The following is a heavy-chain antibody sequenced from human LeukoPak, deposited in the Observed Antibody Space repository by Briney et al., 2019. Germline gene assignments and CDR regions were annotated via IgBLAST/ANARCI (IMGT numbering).Heavy chain of an antibody. CDR3: AREGIAAAAHFDY. V-gene: IGHV3-21*01. J-gene: IGHJ4*02. Sequence: PGGSLRLSCAASGFTFSSYEMNWVRQAPGKGLEWVSSISSSSSYIYYADSVKGRFTISRDNAKNSLYLQMNSLRAEDTAVYYCAREGIAAAAHFDYWGQGTLVTVSS. CDR2: ISSSSSYI. D-gene: IGHD6-13*01. CDR1: GFTFSSYE.